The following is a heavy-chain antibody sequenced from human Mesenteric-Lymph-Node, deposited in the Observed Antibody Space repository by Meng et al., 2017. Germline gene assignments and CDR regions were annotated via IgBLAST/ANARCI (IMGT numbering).Heavy chain of an antibody. V-gene: IGHV3-48*04. CDR3: ARDSPEVLRFLEWSKTNWYFDL. J-gene: IGHJ2*01. D-gene: IGHD3-3*01. CDR2: ISSSGSTI. CDR1: GFTFSSYS. Sequence: GESLKISCAASGFTFSSYSMNWVRQAPGKGLEWVSYISSSGSTIYYADSVKGRFTISRDNAKNSLYLQMNSLRAEDTAVYYCARDSPEVLRFLEWSKTNWYFDLWGRGTLVTVSS.